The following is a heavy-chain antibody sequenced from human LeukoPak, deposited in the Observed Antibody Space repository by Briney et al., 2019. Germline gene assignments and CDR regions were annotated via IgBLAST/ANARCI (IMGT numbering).Heavy chain of an antibody. Sequence: GESLKISCKGSGYSFTSYWISWVRQMPGKGLEWMGIIYPGDSDTRYSPSFQGQVTISADKSISTAYLQWSSLKASDTAMYYCARHSRRYYDSSGYRRGYFDYWGQGTLVTVSS. CDR2: IYPGDSDT. J-gene: IGHJ4*02. D-gene: IGHD3-22*01. V-gene: IGHV5-51*01. CDR3: ARHSRRYYDSSGYRRGYFDY. CDR1: GYSFTSYW.